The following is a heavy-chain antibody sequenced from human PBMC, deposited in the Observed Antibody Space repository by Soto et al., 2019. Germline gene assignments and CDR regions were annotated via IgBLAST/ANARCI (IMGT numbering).Heavy chain of an antibody. Sequence: GGSLRLSCAASGFTFSSYGMHWVRQAPGKGLEWVAVISYDGSNKYYADSVKGRFTISRDNSKNTLYLQMNSLRAEDTAVYYCARDIWSGGYKWFDSWGPGTLVTVSS. J-gene: IGHJ5*01. CDR1: GFTFSSYG. V-gene: IGHV3-30*03. D-gene: IGHD3-3*01. CDR2: ISYDGSNK. CDR3: ARDIWSGGYKWFDS.